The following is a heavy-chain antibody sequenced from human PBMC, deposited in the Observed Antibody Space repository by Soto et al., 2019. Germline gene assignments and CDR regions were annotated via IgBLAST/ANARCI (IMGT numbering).Heavy chain of an antibody. D-gene: IGHD2-2*01. CDR3: ARGRRCSSTSCYFFYYYYYYMDV. CDR1: GGSFSGYY. CDR2: INHSGST. Sequence: QVQLQQWGAGLLKPSETLSLTCAVYGGSFSGYYWSWIRQPPGKGLEWIGEINHSGSTNYNPSLKSRVTISVDTSKNQFSLKLSSVTAADTAVYYCARGRRCSSTSCYFFYYYYYYMDVWGKGTTVTASS. V-gene: IGHV4-34*01. J-gene: IGHJ6*03.